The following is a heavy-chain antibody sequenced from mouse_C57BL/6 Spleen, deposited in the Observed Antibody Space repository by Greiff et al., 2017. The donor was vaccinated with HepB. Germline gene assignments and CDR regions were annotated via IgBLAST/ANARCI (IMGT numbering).Heavy chain of an antibody. J-gene: IGHJ4*01. V-gene: IGHV1-19*01. CDR2: INPYNGGT. CDR1: GYTFTDYY. D-gene: IGHD2-1*01. Sequence: EVKLQESGPVLVKPGASVKMSCKASGYTFTDYYMNWVKQSHGKSLEWIGVINPYNGGTSYNQKFKGKATLTVDKSSSTAYMELNSLTSEDSAVYYCARSGGNLYYYAMDYWGQGTSVTVSS. CDR3: ARSGGNLYYYAMDY.